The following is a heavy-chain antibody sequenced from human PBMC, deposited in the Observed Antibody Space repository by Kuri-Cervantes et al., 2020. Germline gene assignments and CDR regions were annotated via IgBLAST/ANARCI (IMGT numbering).Heavy chain of an antibody. D-gene: IGHD4-17*01. CDR2: INPSGGST. Sequence: ASVKVSCKASGYTFTSYYMHWVRQAPGQGLEWMGIINPSGGSTSYAQKFQGRVTMTRDTSTSTVYMELSSLRSEDTAVYYCARDRWDYGVELGAFDIWGQGTMVTVSS. J-gene: IGHJ3*02. CDR1: GYTFTSYY. CDR3: ARDRWDYGVELGAFDI. V-gene: IGHV1-46*01.